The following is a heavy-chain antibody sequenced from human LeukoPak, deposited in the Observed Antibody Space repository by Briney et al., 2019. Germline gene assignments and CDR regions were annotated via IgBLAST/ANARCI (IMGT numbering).Heavy chain of an antibody. D-gene: IGHD3-10*01. CDR1: GFTFDDYA. CDR3: AKATGSGSSPRLVGAFDV. CDR2: ISWNSGNI. Sequence: GGSLRLSCTASGFTFDDYAMHWVRQPPGKGLEWVSGISWNSGNIDYADSVKGRFTISRDNAKNSLYLRMNSLRSEDMALYYCAKATGSGSSPRLVGAFDVWGQGTMVTVSS. J-gene: IGHJ3*01. V-gene: IGHV3-9*03.